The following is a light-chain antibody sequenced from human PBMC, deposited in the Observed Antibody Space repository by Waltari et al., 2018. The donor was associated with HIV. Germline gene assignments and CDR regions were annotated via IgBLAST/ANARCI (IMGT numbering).Light chain of an antibody. CDR2: EVT. CDR3: SSYAGNFVV. V-gene: IGLV2-8*01. Sequence: QSALTQPPSASVSLGQSVTISCTGTSSDVGGYDYVSWYQQQPAKAPKLVIYEVTKRPSGGPDRFPGSKSGNTASLNISGLQAEDEADYYCSSYAGNFVVFGGGTNLTVL. CDR1: SSDVGGYDY. J-gene: IGLJ2*01.